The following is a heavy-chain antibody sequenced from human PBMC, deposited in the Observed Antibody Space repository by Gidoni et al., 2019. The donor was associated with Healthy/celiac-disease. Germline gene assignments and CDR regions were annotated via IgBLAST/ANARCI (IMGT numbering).Heavy chain of an antibody. D-gene: IGHD6-19*01. CDR1: AAPFSNTA. J-gene: IGHJ6*01. Sequence: QVQLVQSGAEVKKPGFSVKVSCKPSAAPFSNTALSWVRKAPGQGLEWMGGIIPIFGTANYAQKFQGRVTNTADESTSTAYMELSRLRSEDTAVYYCARFEVGAVAGIPYYYYGMDVWGQGTTVTVSA. CDR2: IIPIFGTA. CDR3: ARFEVGAVAGIPYYYYGMDV. V-gene: IGHV1-69*01.